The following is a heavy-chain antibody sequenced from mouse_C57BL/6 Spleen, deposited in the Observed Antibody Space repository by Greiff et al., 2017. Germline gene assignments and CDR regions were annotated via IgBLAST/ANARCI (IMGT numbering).Heavy chain of an antibody. CDR2: IYPRSGNT. V-gene: IGHV1-81*01. Sequence: VQLQQPGAELVKPGASVKMSCKASGYTFTSYGISWVKQRTGQGLEWIGEIYPRSGNTYYNEKFKGKATLTADKSSSTAYMELRSLTSEDSAVYFCASSGTTVDYAMDYWGQGTSVTVSS. J-gene: IGHJ4*01. D-gene: IGHD1-1*01. CDR1: GYTFTSYG. CDR3: ASSGTTVDYAMDY.